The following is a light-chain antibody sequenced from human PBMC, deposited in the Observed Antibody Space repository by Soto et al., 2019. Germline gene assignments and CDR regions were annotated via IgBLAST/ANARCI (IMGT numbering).Light chain of an antibody. Sequence: QPVLTQPPSAPASLGASVKLTCTLSSGHNSYAIAWHQQQPEKGPRYLMKLNSDGSHSKGDGIPDRFSGSSSGAERYLTISSLQSEDEADYYCRTWSTDIRVFGGGTKLTVL. V-gene: IGLV4-69*01. CDR3: RTWSTDIRV. CDR1: SGHNSYA. J-gene: IGLJ3*02. CDR2: LNSDGSH.